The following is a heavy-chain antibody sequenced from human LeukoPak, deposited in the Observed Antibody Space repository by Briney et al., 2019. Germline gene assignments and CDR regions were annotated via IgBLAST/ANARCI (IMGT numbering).Heavy chain of an antibody. CDR3: AKAPVTSCRGAFCYPFDY. J-gene: IGHJ4*02. CDR2: MSSSDDGR. Sequence: GGSLRLSCVASGFTLSSYAVSWVRQAPGKGLEWVSAMSSSDDGRYYAASVRGRFTISRDTSRSTLYLQMNSLRAEDAAVYYCAKAPVTSCRGAFCYPFDYWGQGTLVTVSS. CDR1: GFTLSSYA. V-gene: IGHV3-23*01. D-gene: IGHD2-15*01.